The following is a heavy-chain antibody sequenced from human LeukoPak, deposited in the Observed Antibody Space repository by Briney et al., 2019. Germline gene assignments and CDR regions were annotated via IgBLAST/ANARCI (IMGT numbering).Heavy chain of an antibody. D-gene: IGHD5-12*01. J-gene: IGHJ4*02. CDR2: IYYSGST. V-gene: IGHV4-59*01. CDR1: GGSISSYY. CDR3: ARAGHSGYGTYYFDY. Sequence: SETLSLTCTVSGGSISSYYWSWIRQPPGKGLEWIGYIYYSGSTNYNPSLKSRVTISVDTSKNQFSLKLSSVTAADTAVYYCARAGHSGYGTYYFDYWGQGTLVTVSS.